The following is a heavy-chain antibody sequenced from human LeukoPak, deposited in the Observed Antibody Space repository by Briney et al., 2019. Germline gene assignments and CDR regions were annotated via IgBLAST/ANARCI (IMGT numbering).Heavy chain of an antibody. Sequence: SETLSLTCAVYGGSFSGYYWSWIRQPPGKGLEWIGEINHSGSTNYNPSLKSRVTISVDTSKNQFSLKLSSVTAADTAVYYCASGMVDTAMVPLALGYYGMDVWGQGTTVTVSS. V-gene: IGHV4-34*01. D-gene: IGHD5-18*01. J-gene: IGHJ6*02. CDR2: INHSGST. CDR1: GGSFSGYY. CDR3: ASGMVDTAMVPLALGYYGMDV.